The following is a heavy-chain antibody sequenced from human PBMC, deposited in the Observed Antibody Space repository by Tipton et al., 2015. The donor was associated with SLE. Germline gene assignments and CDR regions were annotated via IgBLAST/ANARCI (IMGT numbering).Heavy chain of an antibody. CDR1: GGSLRTQY. D-gene: IGHD5-12*01. CDR2: ICHSGST. Sequence: TLSLTCTVSGGSLRTQYWSWIRQPPGKGLEWIAEICHSGSTSYNSSLKSRVTISVDKPKNQFSLKLSSVTAADTAVYYCARLNMATDFWGQGTLVTVSS. V-gene: IGHV4-59*11. J-gene: IGHJ4*02. CDR3: ARLNMATDF.